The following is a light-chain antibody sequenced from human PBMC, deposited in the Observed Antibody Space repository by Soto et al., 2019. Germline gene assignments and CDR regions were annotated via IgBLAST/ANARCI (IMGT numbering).Light chain of an antibody. Sequence: DIQMTQSPSSLSASVGDRITITCRASQSISSYLNWYQQKPGKAPNLLIYAASSLQSGVASRFSGSGSGTDFTLTITSLQPEDVLTYYCQQSYRTPLTFGQGKRLEI. CDR2: AAS. J-gene: IGKJ5*01. CDR1: QSISSY. V-gene: IGKV1-39*01. CDR3: QQSYRTPLT.